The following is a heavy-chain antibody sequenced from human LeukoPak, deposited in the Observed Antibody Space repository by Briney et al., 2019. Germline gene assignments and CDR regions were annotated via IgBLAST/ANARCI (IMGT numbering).Heavy chain of an antibody. V-gene: IGHV1-18*01. CDR3: ARDKVVVVPAAIRSRRFDP. CDR2: ISAYNGNT. Sequence: ASVKVSCKASGYTFTSYGISWVRQAPGQGLEWMGWISAYNGNTNYAQKLQGRVTMTTDTSTSTAYMELRSLRSDDTAVYYCARDKVVVVPAAIRSRRFDPWGQGTLVIVSS. CDR1: GYTFTSYG. J-gene: IGHJ5*02. D-gene: IGHD2-2*01.